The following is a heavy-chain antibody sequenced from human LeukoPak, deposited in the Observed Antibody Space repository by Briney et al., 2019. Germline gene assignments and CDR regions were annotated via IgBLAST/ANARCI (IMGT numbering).Heavy chain of an antibody. CDR2: ISGSGGST. J-gene: IGHJ6*02. CDR1: GFTFSSYA. D-gene: IGHD2-2*01. V-gene: IGHV3-23*01. Sequence: PGGSLRLSCAASGFTFSSYAMSWVRQAPGKGLECVSAISGSGGSTYYADSVKGRFTISGDNSKNTLYLQMNSLRAEDTAVYYCARSTSFRSNYYYYGMDVSGQGTTVTVSS. CDR3: ARSTSFRSNYYYYGMDV.